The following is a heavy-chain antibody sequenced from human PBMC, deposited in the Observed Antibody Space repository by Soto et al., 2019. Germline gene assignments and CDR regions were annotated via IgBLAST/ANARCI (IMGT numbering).Heavy chain of an antibody. CDR1: GFTFSTYG. CDR2: ISHYGRNK. CDR3: AKDIHAARDGNHYGAYY. Sequence: QVQVVESGGGVVQPGRSLTLSCAASGFTFSTYGMHWVRQAPGKGLEWVSIISHYGRNKWYADSVQGRFAISRDNSMNSLYLQLYSLRTEDTAMYFCAKDIHAARDGNHYGAYYWGQGTLVTLSS. D-gene: IGHD3-10*01. J-gene: IGHJ4*02. V-gene: IGHV3-30*18.